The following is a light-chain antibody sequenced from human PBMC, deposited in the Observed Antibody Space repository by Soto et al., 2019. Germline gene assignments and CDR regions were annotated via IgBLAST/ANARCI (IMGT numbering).Light chain of an antibody. J-gene: IGKJ1*01. CDR2: GPS. V-gene: IGKV3-15*01. Sequence: EIVVTQSPATLSVSPGERVTLSCRASQSVSNNLAWYQQKPGQAPRVLIYGPSTRASGIPARFSGSGYGREFTLTISSLQSEDSGVYYCHQFNDWPPAFGQGTKVEIK. CDR3: HQFNDWPPA. CDR1: QSVSNN.